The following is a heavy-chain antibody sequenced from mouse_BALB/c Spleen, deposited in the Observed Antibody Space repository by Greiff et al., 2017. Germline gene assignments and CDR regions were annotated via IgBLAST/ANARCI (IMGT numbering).Heavy chain of an antibody. Sequence: VQLVESGPGLVAPSQSLSITCTASGFSLTSYGVHWVRQPPGKGLEWLGVIWAGGGTNYNSAIMSRLSISKDNSKSQVFLKMNSLQTDDTAMYYCARGEDNAWFADWGQGTLVTVSA. J-gene: IGHJ3*01. CDR3: ARGEDNAWFAD. CDR2: IWAGGGT. CDR1: GFSLTSYG. V-gene: IGHV2-9*02.